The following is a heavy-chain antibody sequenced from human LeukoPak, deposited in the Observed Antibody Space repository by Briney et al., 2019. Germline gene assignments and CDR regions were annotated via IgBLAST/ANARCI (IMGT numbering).Heavy chain of an antibody. CDR2: ISSSSSYI. V-gene: IGHV3-21*01. D-gene: IGHD3-9*01. Sequence: GGSLRLSCAASGFTFSSYRMNWVRQAPGKGLEWVSSISSSSSYIYYADSVKGRFTISRDNAKNSLYLQMNSLRAEDTAVYYCARDQRSLTGRVDYWGQGTLVTVSS. J-gene: IGHJ4*02. CDR1: GFTFSSYR. CDR3: ARDQRSLTGRVDY.